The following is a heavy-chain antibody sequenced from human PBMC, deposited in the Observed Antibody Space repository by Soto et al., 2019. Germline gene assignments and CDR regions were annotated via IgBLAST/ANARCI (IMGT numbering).Heavy chain of an antibody. CDR2: IVVGSGNT. CDR1: GFTFTSSA. V-gene: IGHV1-58*01. J-gene: IGHJ3*02. D-gene: IGHD6-19*01. Sequence: QMQLVQSGPEVKKPGTSVKVSCKASGFTFTSSAVQWVRQARGQRLEWIGWIVVGSGNTNYAQKFQERVTITRDMSTSTAYMELSSLRSEDTAVYYCAAPSAVADAFDIWGHGTMVTVSS. CDR3: AAPSAVADAFDI.